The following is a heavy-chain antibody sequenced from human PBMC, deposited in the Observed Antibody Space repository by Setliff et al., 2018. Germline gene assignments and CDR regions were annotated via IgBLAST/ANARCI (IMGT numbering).Heavy chain of an antibody. Sequence: TLSLTCAVSGYSISSGYYWGWIRQPPGKGLEWIGSRYRSGTTYYNPSLKSRVTISVDTSKNQFSLKLSSVIAADTAVYYCARQLCSGGSCYATTFDYWGQGTLVTVSS. CDR3: ARQLCSGGSCYATTFDY. CDR1: GYSISSGYY. V-gene: IGHV4-38-2*01. CDR2: RYRSGTT. D-gene: IGHD2-15*01. J-gene: IGHJ4*02.